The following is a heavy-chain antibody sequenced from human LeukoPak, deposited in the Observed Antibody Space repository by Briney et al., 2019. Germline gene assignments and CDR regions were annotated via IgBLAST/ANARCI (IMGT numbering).Heavy chain of an antibody. CDR2: ISAYNGNT. CDR1: GYRFISYG. D-gene: IGHD2-21*01. J-gene: IGHJ5*02. Sequence: GASVKVSCKASGYRFISYGISWVRQAPGQGLEWMGWISAYNGNTNYAQKLQGRVTMTTDTSTSTAYMELRSLRSDDTAVYYCARDHIPYGKEMWFDPWGQGTLVTVSS. CDR3: ARDHIPYGKEMWFDP. V-gene: IGHV1-18*01.